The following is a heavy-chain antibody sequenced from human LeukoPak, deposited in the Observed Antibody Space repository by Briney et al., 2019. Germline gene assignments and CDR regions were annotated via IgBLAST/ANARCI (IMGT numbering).Heavy chain of an antibody. Sequence: SETLSLTCAVYGGSFSGYYWSWIRQPPGKGLEWIGEINHSGSTNYNPSLKSRVTISVDTSKNQFSLKLSSVTAADTAVYYCARGHIAAAGTNAFDIWGQGTMVTVSS. V-gene: IGHV4-34*01. J-gene: IGHJ3*02. CDR2: INHSGST. D-gene: IGHD6-13*01. CDR3: ARGHIAAAGTNAFDI. CDR1: GGSFSGYY.